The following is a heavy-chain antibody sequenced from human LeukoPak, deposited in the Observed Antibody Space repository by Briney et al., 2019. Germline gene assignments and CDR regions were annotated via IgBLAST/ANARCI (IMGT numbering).Heavy chain of an antibody. CDR1: GFTFSSYW. D-gene: IGHD6-13*01. V-gene: IGHV3-7*02. CDR3: ASIKYNSSWWEAFDI. J-gene: IGHJ3*02. Sequence: GGSLRLSCAASGFTFSSYWMNWVRQAPGKGLEWVANIKQDGSEKYYVDSVKGRFTISRDNAKNSLSLQMNSLRAEDTAMYYCASIKYNSSWWEAFDIWGQGTMVTVSS. CDR2: IKQDGSEK.